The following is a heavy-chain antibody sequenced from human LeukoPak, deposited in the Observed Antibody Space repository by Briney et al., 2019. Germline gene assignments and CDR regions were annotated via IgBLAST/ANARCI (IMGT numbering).Heavy chain of an antibody. CDR3: ARVGQIRCSGGSCSIDY. D-gene: IGHD2-15*01. J-gene: IGHJ4*02. Sequence: RASVKVSCKASGYTFTSYDINWVRQATGRGLEWMGWMNPNSGNTGYAQKFQGGVTMTRNTSISTAYMELSSLRSEDTAVYYCARVGQIRCSGGSCSIDYWGQGTLVTVSS. CDR1: GYTFTSYD. V-gene: IGHV1-8*01. CDR2: MNPNSGNT.